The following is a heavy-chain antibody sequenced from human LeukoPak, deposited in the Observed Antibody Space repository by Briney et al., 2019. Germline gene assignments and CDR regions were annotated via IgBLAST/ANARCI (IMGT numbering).Heavy chain of an antibody. V-gene: IGHV3-21*01. D-gene: IGHD3/OR15-3a*01. J-gene: IGHJ4*02. Sequence: GGSLRLSCAASGFTFSSYSMNWVRQAPGKGLEWVSSISSSSSYIYYADSVKGRFTISRDNAKNSLYLQMNSLRAEDTAVYYCARADWSVHFSQYYFDYWGQGTLVTVSS. CDR1: GFTFSSYS. CDR3: ARADWSVHFSQYYFDY. CDR2: ISSSSSYI.